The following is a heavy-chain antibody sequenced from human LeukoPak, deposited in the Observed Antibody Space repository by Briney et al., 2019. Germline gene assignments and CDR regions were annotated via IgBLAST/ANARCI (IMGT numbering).Heavy chain of an antibody. CDR1: GYSISSGYY. CDR2: IYHSGST. J-gene: IGHJ3*02. D-gene: IGHD1-1*01. CDR3: ARRDPSGGAFDI. Sequence: PSETLSLTCTVSGYSISSGYYWGWIRQPPGKGLEWIGSIYHSGSTYYNPSLKSRVTISVDTSKNQFSLKLSSVTAADTAVYYCARRDPSGGAFDIWGQGTMVTVSS. V-gene: IGHV4-38-2*02.